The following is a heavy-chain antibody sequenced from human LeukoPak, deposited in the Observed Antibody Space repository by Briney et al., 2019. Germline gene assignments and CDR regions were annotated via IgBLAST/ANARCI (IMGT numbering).Heavy chain of an antibody. CDR1: GFTVSSSY. Sequence: GGSLRLSCAASGFTVSSSYMSWVRQAPGKGLEWVSIISSAGTTYYADSVKGRFTISRDNSKNTVYLQVNSLRDEDTAVYYCARGRDDILTGHDYWGQGTLVTVSS. D-gene: IGHD3-9*01. V-gene: IGHV3-66*01. CDR2: ISSAGTT. J-gene: IGHJ4*02. CDR3: ARGRDDILTGHDY.